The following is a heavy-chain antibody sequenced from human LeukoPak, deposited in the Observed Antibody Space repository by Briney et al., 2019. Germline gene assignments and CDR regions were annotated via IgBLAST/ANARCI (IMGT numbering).Heavy chain of an antibody. V-gene: IGHV3-30*02. CDR2: IRYDGSKK. CDR3: TTVTTHYYFDY. D-gene: IGHD4-17*01. CDR1: GFTFSSYG. Sequence: GGSLRLSCAASGFTFSSYGMHWVRQAPGKGLEWVAFIRYDGSKKYYADSVKGRFTISRDNSKNTLYLQMNSLRAEDTAVYYCTTVTTHYYFDYWGQGTLVTVSS. J-gene: IGHJ4*02.